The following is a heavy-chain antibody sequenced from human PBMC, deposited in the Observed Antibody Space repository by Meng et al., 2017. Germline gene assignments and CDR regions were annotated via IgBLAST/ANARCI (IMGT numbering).Heavy chain of an antibody. V-gene: IGHV3-30*01. D-gene: IGHD5-18*01. CDR3: ARRRGPYSYGSEFDY. CDR1: GFTFSSYA. J-gene: IGHJ4*02. CDR2: ISYDGSNK. Sequence: LSLTCAASGFTFSSYAMHWVRQAPGKGLEWVAVISYDGSNKYYADSVKGRFTISRDNSKNTLYLQMNSLRAEDTAVYYCARRRGPYSYGSEFDYWGQGTLVTVSS.